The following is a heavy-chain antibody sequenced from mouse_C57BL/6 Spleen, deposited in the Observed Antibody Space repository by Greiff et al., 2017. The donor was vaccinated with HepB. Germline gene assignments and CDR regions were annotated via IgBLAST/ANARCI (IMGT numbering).Heavy chain of an antibody. V-gene: IGHV1-69*01. CDR3: ARWGDYEWYFDV. D-gene: IGHD2-4*01. CDR2: IDPSDSYT. Sequence: QVQLQQPGAELVMPGASVKLSCKASGYTFTSYWMHWVKQRPGQGLEWIGEIDPSDSYTNYNQKFKGKSTLTVDKSSSTAYMQLSSLTSEDSAVYYCARWGDYEWYFDVWGTGTTVTVSS. CDR1: GYTFTSYW. J-gene: IGHJ1*03.